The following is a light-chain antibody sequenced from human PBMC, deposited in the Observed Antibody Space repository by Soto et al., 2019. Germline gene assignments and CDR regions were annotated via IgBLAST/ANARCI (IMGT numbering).Light chain of an antibody. CDR3: NSYTISSTQV. V-gene: IGLV2-14*03. Sequence: QSALTQPASVSGSSGQSVTISCTGTSSDVGAYDSVSWYQQHPGKLRKLMIFDVSRRPSGVSDRFSSSKSCNTASLTISGLQAEAEGDYYCNSYTISSTQVFGSGTKLTVL. CDR2: DVS. CDR1: SSDVGAYDS. J-gene: IGLJ1*01.